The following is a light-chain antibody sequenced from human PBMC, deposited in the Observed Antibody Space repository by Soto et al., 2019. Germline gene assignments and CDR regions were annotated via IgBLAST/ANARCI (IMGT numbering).Light chain of an antibody. V-gene: IGLV2-14*01. CDR3: ISYAGSSNLVV. CDR1: SADVGGYDF. J-gene: IGLJ2*01. CDR2: DVT. Sequence: QSALTQPASVSGSPGQSITISCTGTSADVGGYDFVYWYQQHPGKSPKLMIYDVTNRPSGVSNRFSGSKSGSTASLTISGLQAEDEADYYCISYAGSSNLVVFGGGTKVTVL.